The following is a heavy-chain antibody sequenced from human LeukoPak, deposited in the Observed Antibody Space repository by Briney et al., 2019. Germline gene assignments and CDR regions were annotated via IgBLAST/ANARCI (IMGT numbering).Heavy chain of an antibody. CDR2: IYYSGTT. Sequence: PSETLTLTCTASGGTISTFYWTWIRQPPGKGLEWIAAIYYSGTTNYNPAPKSRLIITLDTSYNQFFHLVSSVAAADTAAYYCARGYSSYPYYFDSWGQGTLVTVSS. CDR1: GGTISTFY. V-gene: IGHV4-59*01. D-gene: IGHD3-16*02. CDR3: ARGYSSYPYYFDS. J-gene: IGHJ4*02.